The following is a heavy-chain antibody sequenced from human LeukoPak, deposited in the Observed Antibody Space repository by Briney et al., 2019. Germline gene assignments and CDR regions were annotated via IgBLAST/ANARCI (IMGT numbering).Heavy chain of an antibody. CDR2: INPSGGST. D-gene: IGHD5-18*01. Sequence: ASVKVSCKASGYTFTSYYMHWVRQAPGRGLEWMGIINPSGGSTSYAQKFQGRVTMTRDTSTSTVYMELSSLRSEDTAVYYCARLDTAMAEDYWGQGTLVTVSS. CDR1: GYTFTSYY. J-gene: IGHJ4*02. CDR3: ARLDTAMAEDY. V-gene: IGHV1-46*01.